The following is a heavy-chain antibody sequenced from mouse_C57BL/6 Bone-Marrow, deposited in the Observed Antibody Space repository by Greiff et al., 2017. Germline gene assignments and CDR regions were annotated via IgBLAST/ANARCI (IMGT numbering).Heavy chain of an antibody. V-gene: IGHV1-54*01. CDR2: INPGSGGT. Sequence: VQLQQSGAELVRPGTSVKVSCKASGYAFTNYLIEWVKQRPGQGLEWIGVINPGSGGTNYNEKFKGKATMTADKSSSTAYMQLSSLTSGASAVYFVDRWGYFDVWGTGTTVTVSS. J-gene: IGHJ1*03. CDR1: GYAFTNYL. CDR3: DRWGYFDV.